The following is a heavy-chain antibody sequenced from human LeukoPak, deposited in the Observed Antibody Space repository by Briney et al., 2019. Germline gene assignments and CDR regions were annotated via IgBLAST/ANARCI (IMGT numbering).Heavy chain of an antibody. CDR3: ARRGVGYINWFDP. V-gene: IGHV5-51*01. CDR2: IYPGDSDT. Sequence: GESLKISCEASGYTFTNYWIGWLRQMPGKGLEWMGTIYPGDSDTRYSPSFQGQVTISADKSINTSYLQWNSLKASDTAMYYCARRGVGYINWFDPWGQGTLVTVSS. J-gene: IGHJ5*02. D-gene: IGHD5-18*01. CDR1: GYTFTNYW.